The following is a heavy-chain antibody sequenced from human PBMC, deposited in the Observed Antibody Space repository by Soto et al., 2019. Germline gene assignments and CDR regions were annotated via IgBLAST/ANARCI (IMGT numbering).Heavy chain of an antibody. Sequence: EVQLVQSGAEVKKPGESLKISCKGSGYSFTSYWIVWVRQMPGKGLEWWGIIYPGDSDTRYSPSFQGQVTISADKSISTAYLQWSSLKASDTAMYYCARHLRSVVAATTHFDYWGQGTLVTVSS. V-gene: IGHV5-51*01. D-gene: IGHD2-15*01. J-gene: IGHJ4*02. CDR3: ARHLRSVVAATTHFDY. CDR2: IYPGDSDT. CDR1: GYSFTSYW.